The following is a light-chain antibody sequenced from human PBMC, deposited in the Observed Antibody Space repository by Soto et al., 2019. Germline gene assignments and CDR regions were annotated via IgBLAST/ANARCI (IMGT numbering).Light chain of an antibody. J-gene: IGLJ1*01. CDR1: SSDVGGYNY. V-gene: IGLV2-14*01. CDR3: RSYTRSSTSNYV. Sequence: QSVLTQPASVCGSPGQSITISCTGTSSDVGGYNYVSWYQQHPGKAPKLMIYDVSNRPSGVSNRFSGSKSGNTASLTISGLQAEDEADYYCRSYTRSSTSNYVFGTGTKVTVL. CDR2: DVS.